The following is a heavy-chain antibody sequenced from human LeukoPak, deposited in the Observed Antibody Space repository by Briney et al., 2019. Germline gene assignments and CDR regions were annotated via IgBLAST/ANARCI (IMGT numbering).Heavy chain of an antibody. Sequence: GGSLRLSCAASGFTFSSYEMNWVRQAPGKGLEWVANIKQDGSEKYYVDSVKGRFTISRDNAKNSLYLQMNSLRAEDTAVYYCARVVGSSGWYGGGWFDPWGQGTLVTVSS. J-gene: IGHJ5*02. V-gene: IGHV3-7*01. CDR3: ARVVGSSGWYGGGWFDP. CDR1: GFTFSSYE. D-gene: IGHD6-19*01. CDR2: IKQDGSEK.